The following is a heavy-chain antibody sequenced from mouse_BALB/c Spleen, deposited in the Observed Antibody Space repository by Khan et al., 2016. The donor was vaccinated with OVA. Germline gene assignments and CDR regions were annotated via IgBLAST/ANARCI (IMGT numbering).Heavy chain of an antibody. CDR1: GYTFTSYW. V-gene: IGHV1S41*01. D-gene: IGHD1-1*01. CDR3: AREDNYGRTCYAMDH. J-gene: IGHJ4*01. Sequence: DLVKPGASVKLSCKASGYTFTSYWINWIKQRPGQGLEWIGRIAPGSGSSSYNEMFKGKAPLTLDTSSSTAYIQLSSLSSEDSAVYICAREDNYGRTCYAMDHWGQGTSVTVTS. CDR2: IAPGSGSS.